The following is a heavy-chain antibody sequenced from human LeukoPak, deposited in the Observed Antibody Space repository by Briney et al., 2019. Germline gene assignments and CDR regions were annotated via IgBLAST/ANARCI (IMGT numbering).Heavy chain of an antibody. CDR2: INSDGSTT. CDR1: GFTFNGYW. CDR3: ARDWWFDP. V-gene: IGHV3-74*01. Sequence: GGSLRLSCVGSGFTFNGYWMHWVRQGAGKELVWVSRINSDGSTTNYADSVKGRFTISRDNAKNTLYLQLNLLRAEDTGIYYCARDWWFDPWGQGTLVTVSS. J-gene: IGHJ5*02.